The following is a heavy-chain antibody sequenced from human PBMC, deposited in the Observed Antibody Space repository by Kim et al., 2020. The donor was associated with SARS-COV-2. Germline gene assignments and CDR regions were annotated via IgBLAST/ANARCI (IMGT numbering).Heavy chain of an antibody. D-gene: IGHD3-9*01. J-gene: IGHJ4*02. Sequence: GGSLRLSCAASGFTFSSYAMHWVRQAPGKGLEWVAVISYDGSNKYYADSVKGRFTISRDNSKNTLYLQMNSLRAEDTAVYYCARDYYDILTGYAGGLDCWGQGTLVTVSS. V-gene: IGHV3-30*04. CDR3: ARDYYDILTGYAGGLDC. CDR1: GFTFSSYA. CDR2: ISYDGSNK.